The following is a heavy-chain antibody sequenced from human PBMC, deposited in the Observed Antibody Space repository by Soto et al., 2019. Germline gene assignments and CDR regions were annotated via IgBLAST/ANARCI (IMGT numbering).Heavy chain of an antibody. CDR1: GGSFSGYY. Sequence: PSETLSLTCAVYGGSFSGYYWSWIRQPPGKGLEWIGEINHSGSTNYNPSLKSRVTISVDTSKNQFSLKLSSVTAADTAVYYCASSITMVRGVMVYWGQGTLVAVSS. CDR3: ASSITMVRGVMVY. V-gene: IGHV4-34*01. D-gene: IGHD3-10*01. CDR2: INHSGST. J-gene: IGHJ4*02.